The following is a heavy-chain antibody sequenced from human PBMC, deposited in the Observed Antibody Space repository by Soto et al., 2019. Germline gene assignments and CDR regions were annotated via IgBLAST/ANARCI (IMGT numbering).Heavy chain of an antibody. CDR1: NYTFSSFG. CDR3: ARDPFYSGTNLQVGFFDS. J-gene: IGHJ4*02. CDR2: INPYNGDT. V-gene: IGHV1-18*01. Sequence: GASVKVSCKASNYTFSSFGISWMRQAPGQGLEWMGWINPYNGDTNYAQNLQGRVTLTTDTSTSTAYMELRSLRSADTAIYYCARDPFYSGTNLQVGFFDSWGQGTLVTVSS. D-gene: IGHD1-26*01.